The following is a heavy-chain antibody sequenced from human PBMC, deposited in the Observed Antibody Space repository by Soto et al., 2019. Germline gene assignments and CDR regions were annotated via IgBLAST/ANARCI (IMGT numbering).Heavy chain of an antibody. Sequence: TLSLTCTVSGGSISSGDYYWSWIRQPPGKALEWLARIDWDDDKYYSTSLKTRLTISKDTSKNQVVLTMTNMDPVDTATYYCARIRRAGSSGYFPGPLDYWGQGTLVTVSS. J-gene: IGHJ4*02. CDR3: ARIRRAGSSGYFPGPLDY. CDR2: IDWDDDK. D-gene: IGHD3-22*01. CDR1: GGSISSGDYY. V-gene: IGHV2-70*11.